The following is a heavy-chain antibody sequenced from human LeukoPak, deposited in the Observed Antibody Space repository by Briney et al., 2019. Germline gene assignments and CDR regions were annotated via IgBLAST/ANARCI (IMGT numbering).Heavy chain of an antibody. V-gene: IGHV1-2*02. CDR3: ARGLAGRRHKDYAFDI. Sequence: ASVKVSCKASGYTFTGYYMHWVRQAPGQGLEWMGWINPNSGGTNYAQKFQGRVTMTRDTSISTAYMELSRLRSDDTAVYYCARGLAGRRHKDYAFDIWGQGTVVTVSS. J-gene: IGHJ3*02. CDR2: INPNSGGT. D-gene: IGHD2-21*01. CDR1: GYTFTGYY.